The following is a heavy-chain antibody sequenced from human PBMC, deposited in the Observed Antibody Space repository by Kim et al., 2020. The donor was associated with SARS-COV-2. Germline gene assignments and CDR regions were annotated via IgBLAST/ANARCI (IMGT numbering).Heavy chain of an antibody. CDR3: ARLRPEEYSSGYYYYYGMDV. D-gene: IGHD6-19*01. Sequence: SETLSLTCTVSGGSISSYYWSWIRQPPGKGLEWIGYIYYSGSTNYNPSLKSRVTISVDTSKNQFSLKLSSVTAADTAVYYCARLRPEEYSSGYYYYYGMDVWGQGTTVTVSS. CDR2: IYYSGST. V-gene: IGHV4-59*08. J-gene: IGHJ6*02. CDR1: GGSISSYY.